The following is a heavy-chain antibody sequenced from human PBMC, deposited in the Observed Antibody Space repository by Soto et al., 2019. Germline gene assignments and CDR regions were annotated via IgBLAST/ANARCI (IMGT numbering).Heavy chain of an antibody. J-gene: IGHJ4*02. V-gene: IGHV4-34*01. CDR2: INHSGST. CDR3: ARGPYYDFWSGYYTRNPRHHYYLDY. D-gene: IGHD3-3*01. CDR1: DGSFSGYY. Sequence: SETLSLTCAVYDGSFSGYYWSWIRQPPGKGLEWIGEINHSGSTNYNPSLKSRVTISVDTSKNQFSLKLSSVTAADTAVYYCARGPYYDFWSGYYTRNPRHHYYLDYWGQGTLVTVSS.